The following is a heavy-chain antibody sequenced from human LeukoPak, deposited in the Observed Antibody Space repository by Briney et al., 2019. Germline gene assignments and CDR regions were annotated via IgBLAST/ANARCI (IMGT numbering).Heavy chain of an antibody. J-gene: IGHJ3*02. CDR3: ARELVAPGHAFDT. V-gene: IGHV4-59*01. CDR1: GGSISSYY. D-gene: IGHD5-12*01. CDR2: IYYSGST. Sequence: SETLSLTCTVSGGSISSYYWSWIRQPPGKGLEWIGYIYYSGSTNYNPSLKSRVTISVDTSKNQFSLKLSSVTAADTAVYYCARELVAPGHAFDTWGQGTMVTVSS.